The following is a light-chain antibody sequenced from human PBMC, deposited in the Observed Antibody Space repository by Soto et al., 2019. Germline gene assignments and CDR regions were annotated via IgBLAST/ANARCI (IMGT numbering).Light chain of an antibody. CDR3: ASWDDSLDVFV. V-gene: IGLV1-44*01. J-gene: IGLJ1*01. CDR1: SSSIGANR. Sequence: QSVLTQPPSASGTPGQRVTISCSGSSSSIGANRVSWYQQVPRTAPKLLIYGDDRRPSGVPDRFSGSKSGTSASLAISGLXSEDEADYYCASWDDSLDVFVFGTGTKVTVL. CDR2: GDD.